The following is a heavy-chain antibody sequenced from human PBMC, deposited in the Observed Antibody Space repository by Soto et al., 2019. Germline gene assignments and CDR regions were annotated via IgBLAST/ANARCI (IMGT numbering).Heavy chain of an antibody. J-gene: IGHJ3*02. CDR3: ARDNDFWSGYYKTDAFDI. D-gene: IGHD3-3*01. CDR2: INASNGDT. Sequence: SSVKVSCKASGYTFTGYHMHWVRQAPGRGLEWMGWINASNGDTKYSQKFQGRVTMTRDTSASTAYMELSSLRSDDTAVYYCARDNDFWSGYYKTDAFDIWGQGTMVTASS. V-gene: IGHV1-3*01. CDR1: GYTFTGYH.